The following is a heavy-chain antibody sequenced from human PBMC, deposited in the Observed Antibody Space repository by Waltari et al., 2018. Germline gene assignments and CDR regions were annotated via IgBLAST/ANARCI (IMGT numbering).Heavy chain of an antibody. CDR1: GYTFTGYY. CDR3: ARDGPGAGNDDFDY. V-gene: IGHV1-2*02. CDR2: FRPNNGYN. J-gene: IGHJ4*02. Sequence: QVQLAQSGAEEKKPGASVTVSCKASGYTFTGYYIHWVRQAPGQGLEWRGGFRPNNGYNKYAQKFQGRVTMTRDTSINTAYMELSSLTSDDTAVYYCARDGPGAGNDDFDYWGQGTLVSVSS. D-gene: IGHD3-10*01.